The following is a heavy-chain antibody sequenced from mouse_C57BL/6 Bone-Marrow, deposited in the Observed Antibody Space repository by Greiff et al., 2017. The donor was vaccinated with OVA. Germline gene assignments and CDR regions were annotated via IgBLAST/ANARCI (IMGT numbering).Heavy chain of an antibody. CDR1: GFTFSDYG. D-gene: IGHD2-3*01. J-gene: IGHJ2*01. CDR2: ISSGSSTI. Sequence: DVQLVESGGGLVKPGGSLKLSCAASGFTFSDYGMHWVRQAPEKGLEWVAYISSGSSTIYYADTVKGRFTISRDNAKNTLFLQMTSLRSEDTAMYYCAREGVMVTGYFDYWGQGTTLTVSS. V-gene: IGHV5-17*01. CDR3: AREGVMVTGYFDY.